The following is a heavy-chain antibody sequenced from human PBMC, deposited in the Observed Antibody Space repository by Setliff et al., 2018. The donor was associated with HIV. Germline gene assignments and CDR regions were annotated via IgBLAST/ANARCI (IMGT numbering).Heavy chain of an antibody. V-gene: IGHV1-18*01. CDR1: GYTFTNFG. J-gene: IGHJ5*02. CDR3: ARDLYTSGWPNWFDP. Sequence: ASVKVSCKASGYTFTNFGTTWVRQVPGQGLEWMGWVNTNNDKTNYAQKFQGRVTMTTDRSTKTAYLDLWSLRPDDTTVYYCARDLYTSGWPNWFDPWGPGTLVTVSS. D-gene: IGHD6-19*01. CDR2: VNTNNDKT.